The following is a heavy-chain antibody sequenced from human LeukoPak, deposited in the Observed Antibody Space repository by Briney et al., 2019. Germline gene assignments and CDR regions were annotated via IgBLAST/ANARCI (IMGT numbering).Heavy chain of an antibody. V-gene: IGHV3-15*01. CDR3: TTEAYDFWSGYYRIDY. J-gene: IGHJ4*02. D-gene: IGHD3-3*01. Sequence: GGSLRLSCAASGFTFSNAWMNWVRQAPGKGLEWVGHIKSKTDGGTTDYAAPVKGRFTISRDDSKNTLYLQMNSLKTEDTAVYYCTTEAYDFWSGYYRIDYWGQGTLVTVSS. CDR1: GFTFSNAW. CDR2: IKSKTDGGTT.